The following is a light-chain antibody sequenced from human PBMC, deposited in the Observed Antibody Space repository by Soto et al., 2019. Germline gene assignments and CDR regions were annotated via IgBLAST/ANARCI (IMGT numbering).Light chain of an antibody. V-gene: IGKV3-15*01. Sequence: EIVMTQSPATLSVSPGERATLSCRASQSVSSELAWYQQKPGQAPRLLVYGASTRATGIPARFSGSGSGTESTLTISSLQSEDFAVYYCQHYNNRPYTFGQGTKLEIK. J-gene: IGKJ2*01. CDR2: GAS. CDR1: QSVSSE. CDR3: QHYNNRPYT.